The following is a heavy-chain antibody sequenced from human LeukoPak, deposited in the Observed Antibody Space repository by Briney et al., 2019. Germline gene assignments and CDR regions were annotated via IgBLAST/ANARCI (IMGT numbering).Heavy chain of an antibody. J-gene: IGHJ6*03. V-gene: IGHV3-9*01. D-gene: IGHD5-18*01. Sequence: GRSLRLSCAASGFTFHDYAMHWVRQVPGKGLEWVSGISWNSGNIGYAEAVEGRFTISRDNSKNTLYLQMNSLRAEDTAVYYCARVVQLWPGGYYYYYMDVWGKGTTVTISS. CDR2: ISWNSGNI. CDR1: GFTFHDYA. CDR3: ARVVQLWPGGYYYYYMDV.